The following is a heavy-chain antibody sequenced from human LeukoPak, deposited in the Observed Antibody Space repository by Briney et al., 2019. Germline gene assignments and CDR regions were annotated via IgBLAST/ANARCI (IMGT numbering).Heavy chain of an antibody. V-gene: IGHV3-64D*09. J-gene: IGHJ4*02. CDR2: ISSNGGST. CDR3: VKARGYCSSTSCYFDY. D-gene: IGHD2-2*01. CDR1: GFTFSSYA. Sequence: GGSLRLSCSASGFTFSSYAMHWVRQAPGKGLEYVSAISSNGGSTYYADSVKGRFTISRDNSKTTLYLQMSSLRAEDTAVYYCVKARGYCSSTSCYFDYWGQGTLVTVSS.